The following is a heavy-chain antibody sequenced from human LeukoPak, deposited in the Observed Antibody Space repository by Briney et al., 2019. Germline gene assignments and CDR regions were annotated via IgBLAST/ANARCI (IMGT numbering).Heavy chain of an antibody. CDR3: ARDRGAAAGRYNWFDP. CDR1: GGSISSGSYY. Sequence: SQTLSLTCTVSGGSISSGSYYWSWIRQPPGKGLEWIGDIYYSGSTNYNPSLKSRVTISIDTSKNQFSLKLSSVTAADTAVYYCARDRGAAAGRYNWFDPWGQGTLVTVSS. D-gene: IGHD6-13*01. CDR2: IYYSGST. V-gene: IGHV4-61*01. J-gene: IGHJ5*02.